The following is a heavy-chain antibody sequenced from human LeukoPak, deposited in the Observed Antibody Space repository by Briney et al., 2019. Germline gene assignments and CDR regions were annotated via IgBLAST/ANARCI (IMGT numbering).Heavy chain of an antibody. CDR1: GFTFSSYA. J-gene: IGHJ4*02. Sequence: GGSLRLSCAASGFTFSSYAMSWVRQAPGKGLEWVSAISGSGGSTYYADSVKGRFTISRDNSKNTLYLQMNSLRAEDTAVYYCAKEYDYVWGSYRYTGNDYWGQGTLVTVSS. V-gene: IGHV3-23*01. CDR3: AKEYDYVWGSYRYTGNDY. CDR2: ISGSGGST. D-gene: IGHD3-16*02.